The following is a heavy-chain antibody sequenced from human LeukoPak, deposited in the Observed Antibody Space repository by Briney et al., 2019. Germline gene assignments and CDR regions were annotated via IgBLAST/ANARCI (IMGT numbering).Heavy chain of an antibody. J-gene: IGHJ6*02. D-gene: IGHD6-19*01. CDR1: GFTVSSSY. Sequence: GGSLRLSCAASGFTVSSSYMSWVRQAPGKGLEWVSVIYSGGSTYYADSVKGRFTISRDNSKNTLYLQMNSLRAEDTAVYYCASSGWTSLYYYGMDVWGQGTTVTVSS. CDR2: IYSGGST. CDR3: ASSGWTSLYYYGMDV. V-gene: IGHV3-53*01.